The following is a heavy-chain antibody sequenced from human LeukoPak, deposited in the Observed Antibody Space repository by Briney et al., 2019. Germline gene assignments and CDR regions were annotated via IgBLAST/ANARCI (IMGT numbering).Heavy chain of an antibody. CDR2: IYYSGST. V-gene: IGHV4-59*12. J-gene: IGHJ4*02. CDR1: GGSISSYY. CDR3: ASYYGDYASLDY. Sequence: SETLSLTCTVSGGSISSYYWSWIRQPPGKGLEWIGNIYYSGSTNYNPSLRSRVTISVDTSKNQCSLKLSSVTAADTAVYYCASYYGDYASLDYWGQGTLVTVSS. D-gene: IGHD4-17*01.